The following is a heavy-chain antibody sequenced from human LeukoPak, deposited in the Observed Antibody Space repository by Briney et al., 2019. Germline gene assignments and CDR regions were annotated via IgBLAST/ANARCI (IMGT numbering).Heavy chain of an antibody. Sequence: PGRSLRLSCAASGFTFSSYGMHWVRQAPGKGLEWVAVIWYDGSNKYYADSVKGRFTISRDNSKNTLYLQMNSLRAEDTAVYFCAKEAPFILYDPWGQGTLVTVSS. D-gene: IGHD2-21*01. CDR1: GFTFSSYG. V-gene: IGHV3-33*06. CDR2: IWYDGSNK. J-gene: IGHJ5*02. CDR3: AKEAPFILYDP.